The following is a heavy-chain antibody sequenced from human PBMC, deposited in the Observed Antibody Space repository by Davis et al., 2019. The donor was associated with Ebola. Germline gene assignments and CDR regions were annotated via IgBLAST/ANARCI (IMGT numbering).Heavy chain of an antibody. CDR2: IYYSGST. CDR1: GGSINSYY. D-gene: IGHD3-10*01. J-gene: IGHJ4*02. CDR3: ARHDYYGSGSFDY. V-gene: IGHV4-59*08. Sequence: PSETLSLTCTVSGGSINSYYWSWIRQPPGKGLEWIGYIYYSGSTNYNPSLKSRVTISVDTSKNQFSLKLSSVTAADTAVYYCARHDYYGSGSFDYWGQGTLVTVSS.